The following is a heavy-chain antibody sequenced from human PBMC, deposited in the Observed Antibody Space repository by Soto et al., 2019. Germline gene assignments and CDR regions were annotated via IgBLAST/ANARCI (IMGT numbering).Heavy chain of an antibody. D-gene: IGHD5-12*01. CDR3: ARTFPDIVATTYDY. CDR2: IYYSGST. CDR1: GGSISSSSYY. J-gene: IGHJ4*02. Sequence: SETLSLTCTVSGGSISSSSYYWGWIRQPPGKGLEWIGSIYYSGSTYYNPSLKSRVTISVDTSKNQFSLKLSSVTAADTAVYYCARTFPDIVATTYDYWGQGTLVTVSS. V-gene: IGHV4-39*01.